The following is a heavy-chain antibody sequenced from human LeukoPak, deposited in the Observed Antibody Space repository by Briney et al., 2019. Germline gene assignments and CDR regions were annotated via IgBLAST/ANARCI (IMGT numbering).Heavy chain of an antibody. V-gene: IGHV4-38-2*02. CDR2: IYHSGST. CDR3: AVTYYYDSSSEDY. J-gene: IGHJ4*02. D-gene: IGHD3-22*01. CDR1: GYSISSGYY. Sequence: SETLSLTCTVSGYSISSGYYWGWIRQPPGKGLEWIGSIYHSGSTYYNPSLKSRVTISVDRSKNQFSLKLSSVTAADTAVYYCAVTYYYDSSSEDYWGQGTLVTVSS.